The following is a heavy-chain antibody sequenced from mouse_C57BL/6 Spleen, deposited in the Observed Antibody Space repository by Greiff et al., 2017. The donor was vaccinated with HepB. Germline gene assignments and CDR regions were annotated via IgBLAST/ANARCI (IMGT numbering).Heavy chain of an antibody. CDR3: AKPSTVVATSFDY. V-gene: IGHV1-26*01. CDR2: INPNNGGT. J-gene: IGHJ2*01. D-gene: IGHD1-1*01. CDR1: GYTFTDYY. Sequence: EVKVVESGPELVKPGASVKISCKASGYTFTDYYMNWVKQSHGKSLEWIGDINPNNGGTSYNQKFKGKATLTVDKSSSTAYMELRSLTSEDSAVYYCAKPSTVVATSFDYWGQGTTLTVSS.